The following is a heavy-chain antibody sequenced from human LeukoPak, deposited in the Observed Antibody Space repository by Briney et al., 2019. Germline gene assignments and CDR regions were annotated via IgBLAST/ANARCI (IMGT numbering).Heavy chain of an antibody. Sequence: SGTLSLTCAVYGGSFSGYYWSWIRQPPGKGLEWIGEIDHSGSTNYNPSLKSRVTISVDTSKNQFSLKLSSVTAADTAVYYCAREEYDSSGYSDSWGQGTLVTVSS. D-gene: IGHD3-22*01. CDR2: IDHSGST. CDR1: GGSFSGYY. V-gene: IGHV4-34*01. CDR3: AREEYDSSGYSDS. J-gene: IGHJ4*02.